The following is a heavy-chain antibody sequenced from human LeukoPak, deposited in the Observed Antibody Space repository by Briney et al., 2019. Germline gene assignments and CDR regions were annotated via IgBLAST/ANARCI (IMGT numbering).Heavy chain of an antibody. Sequence: GGSLRLSCAASGFTFSSYAMNWVRQAPGKGLEWVSGISGSGGSTYYAGSLKGRFTISRDNSKNTLFLQMNSLRAEDTAVYYCSTGRVAARPGYWGQGTLVTVSS. D-gene: IGHD6-6*01. CDR2: ISGSGGST. CDR1: GFTFSSYA. J-gene: IGHJ4*02. CDR3: STGRVAARPGY. V-gene: IGHV3-23*01.